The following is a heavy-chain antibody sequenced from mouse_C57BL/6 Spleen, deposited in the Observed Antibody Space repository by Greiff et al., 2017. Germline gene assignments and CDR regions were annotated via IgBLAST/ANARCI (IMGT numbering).Heavy chain of an antibody. V-gene: IGHV1-22*01. D-gene: IGHD1-1*01. J-gene: IGHJ1*03. CDR1: GYTFTDYN. Sequence: VQLQQSGPELVKPGASVKMSCKASGYTFTDYNMHWVKQSHGKSLEWIGYINPNNGGTSYNQKFKGKATLTVNKSSSTAYMELRSLTSEDSAVYYCARGYYGDWYFGVWGTGTTVTVSS. CDR3: ARGYYGDWYFGV. CDR2: INPNNGGT.